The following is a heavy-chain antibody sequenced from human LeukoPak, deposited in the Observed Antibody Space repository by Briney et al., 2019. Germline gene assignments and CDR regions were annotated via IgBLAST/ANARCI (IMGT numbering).Heavy chain of an antibody. D-gene: IGHD4-17*01. CDR1: GFTVSSNY. CDR2: IYSRGST. V-gene: IGHV3-53*01. J-gene: IGHJ4*02. CDR3: VKKGQADDYGNPD. Sequence: GGSLRLSCAASGFTVSSNYMSWVRQAPGKGLEWVSVIYSRGSTYYADSVKGRFTISRDNSKNTLYLQMNNLRADDTAVYYCVKKGQADDYGNPDWGPGALVTVSP.